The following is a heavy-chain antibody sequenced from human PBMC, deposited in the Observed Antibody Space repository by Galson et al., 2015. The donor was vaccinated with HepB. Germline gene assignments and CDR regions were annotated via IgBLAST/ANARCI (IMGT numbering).Heavy chain of an antibody. J-gene: IGHJ4*02. CDR1: GFTFSSYG. D-gene: IGHD2-21*02. Sequence: SLRLSCAASGFTFSSYGMHWVRQAPGKGLEWVAVISYDGSNKYYADSVKGRFTISRDNSKNTLYLQMNSLRAEDTAVYYCAILGGGDPVDYWGQGTLVTVSS. CDR3: AILGGGDPVDY. CDR2: ISYDGSNK. V-gene: IGHV3-30*03.